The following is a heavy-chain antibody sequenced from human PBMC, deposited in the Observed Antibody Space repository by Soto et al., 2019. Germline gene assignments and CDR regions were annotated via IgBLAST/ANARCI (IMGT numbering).Heavy chain of an antibody. CDR2: IYYTGST. J-gene: IGHJ5*02. Sequence: SETLSLTCTVSGGSVSGGSYYWTWIRQPPGKGLEWIGYIYYTGSTNYNPSLKSRVTISVDRSKNQFSLKLSSVTAADTAVYYCARVPDRWGQGTLVTVSS. D-gene: IGHD2-2*01. CDR3: ARVPDR. V-gene: IGHV4-61*01. CDR1: GGSVSGGSYY.